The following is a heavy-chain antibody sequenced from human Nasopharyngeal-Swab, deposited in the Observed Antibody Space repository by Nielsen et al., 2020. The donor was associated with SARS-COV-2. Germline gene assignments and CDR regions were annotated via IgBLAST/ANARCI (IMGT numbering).Heavy chain of an antibody. CDR1: GGSFSGYY. V-gene: IGHV4-34*01. CDR3: ARGGYCSGGSCYPNWFDP. CDR2: INHSGST. Sequence: ESLKISCAVYGGSFSGYYWSWIRQPPGKGLEWIGEINHSGSTNYNPSLKSRVTISVDTSKNQFSLKLSSVTAADTAVYYCARGGYCSGGSCYPNWFDPWGQGTLVTVSS. J-gene: IGHJ5*02. D-gene: IGHD2-15*01.